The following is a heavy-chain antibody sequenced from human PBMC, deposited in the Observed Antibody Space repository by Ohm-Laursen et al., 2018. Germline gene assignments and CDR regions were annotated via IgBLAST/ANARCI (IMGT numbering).Heavy chain of an antibody. D-gene: IGHD6-19*01. J-gene: IGHJ1*01. CDR3: ARRSSGSDLHFQE. CDR2: ISNSGST. Sequence: SDTLSLTCTVSGGSISSGGYYWSWIRQPPGKGLEWIGYISNSGSTNYNPSLKSRVTISADTSKNQFSLKLSSVTAADTAVYYCARRSSGSDLHFQEWGQGTLVTVSS. V-gene: IGHV4-61*08. CDR1: GGSISSGGYY.